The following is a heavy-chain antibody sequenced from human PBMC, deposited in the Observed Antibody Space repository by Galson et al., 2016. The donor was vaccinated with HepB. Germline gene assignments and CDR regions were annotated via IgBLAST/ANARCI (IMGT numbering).Heavy chain of an antibody. CDR3: ARYSSGWKSFHP. D-gene: IGHD6-19*01. CDR1: GGTFSSDA. Sequence: SVKVSCKASGGTFSSDAISWVRQAPGQGLEWMGRIIPILDIPNYAQKFQGRVTITADKSTSTVYMDLSNLRSEDKAVYYCARYSSGWKSFHPWGQGTLVTVSS. V-gene: IGHV1-69*04. J-gene: IGHJ5*02. CDR2: IIPILDIP.